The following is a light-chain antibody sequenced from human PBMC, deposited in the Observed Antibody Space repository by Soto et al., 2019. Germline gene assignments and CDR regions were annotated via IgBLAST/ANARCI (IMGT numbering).Light chain of an antibody. CDR3: QQYAASPRT. CDR2: GAS. Sequence: ESVLTQSPGTLSLSPGQRATLSLGASQSVSNNYLAWYQQKPGQAPRLLIYGASNRATGIPDRFSGSGSGTDFTLTISRLEPEDFAVYYCQQYAASPRTFGQGTKVDIK. V-gene: IGKV3-20*01. CDR1: QSVSNNY. J-gene: IGKJ1*01.